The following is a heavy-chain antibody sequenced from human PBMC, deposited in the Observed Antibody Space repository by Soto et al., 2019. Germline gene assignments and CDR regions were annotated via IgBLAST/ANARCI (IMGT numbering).Heavy chain of an antibody. D-gene: IGHD3-3*01. CDR1: GFIFRNYA. Sequence: GGSLRLSCAASGFIFRNYALSWVRQAAGKGLEWISAINDDSSSTYHADSVKGRFAISRDNSKNTLYLQMNSLRADDTAIYYCAKDSATFGRFDYWGQGTLVTVSS. CDR2: INDDSSST. J-gene: IGHJ4*02. V-gene: IGHV3-23*01. CDR3: AKDSATFGRFDY.